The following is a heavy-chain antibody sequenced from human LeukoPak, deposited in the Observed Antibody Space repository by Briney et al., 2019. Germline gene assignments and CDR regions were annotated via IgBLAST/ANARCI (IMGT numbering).Heavy chain of an antibody. J-gene: IGHJ4*02. CDR1: GGSISSYY. V-gene: IGHV4-59*01. CDR3: ARVAPWYSSGWYVGSLDY. D-gene: IGHD6-19*01. Sequence: SETLSLTCTVSGGSISSYYWSWIRQPPGKGLEWIGYIYYSGSTNYNPSLKSRVTISVDTSKNQFSLKLSSVTAADTAVYYCARVAPWYSSGWYVGSLDYWGQGTLVTVSS. CDR2: IYYSGST.